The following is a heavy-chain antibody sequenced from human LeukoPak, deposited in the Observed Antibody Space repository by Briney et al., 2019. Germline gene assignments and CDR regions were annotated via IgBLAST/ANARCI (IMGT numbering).Heavy chain of an antibody. CDR1: GYSISSGYY. CDR3: ARENYDSNYFDY. Sequence: PSETLSLTCAVSGYSISSGYYWCWIRQPPGKGLEWIGSIYHSGSTYYNPSLKSRVTISVDTSKNQFSLKLSSVTAADTAVYYCARENYDSNYFDYWGQGTLVTVSS. CDR2: IYHSGST. V-gene: IGHV4-38-2*02. D-gene: IGHD3-3*01. J-gene: IGHJ4*02.